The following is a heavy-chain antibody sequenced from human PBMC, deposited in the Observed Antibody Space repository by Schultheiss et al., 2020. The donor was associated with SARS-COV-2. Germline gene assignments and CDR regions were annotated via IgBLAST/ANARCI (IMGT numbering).Heavy chain of an antibody. CDR1: GFTFSDYY. J-gene: IGHJ6*02. CDR3: AREGYYDILTGYFYEGGMDV. Sequence: GGSLRLSCAASGFTFSDYYMSWIRQAPGKGLEWVAIISYDGSNKYYADSVKGRFTISRDNSKNTLYLQMNSLRAEDTAVYYCAREGYYDILTGYFYEGGMDVWGQGTTVTVSS. CDR2: ISYDGSNK. V-gene: IGHV3-30*01. D-gene: IGHD3-9*01.